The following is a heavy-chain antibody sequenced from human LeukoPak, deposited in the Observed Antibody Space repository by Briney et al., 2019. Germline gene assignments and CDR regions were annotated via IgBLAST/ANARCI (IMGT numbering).Heavy chain of an antibody. D-gene: IGHD3-22*01. V-gene: IGHV4-39*07. CDR2: IYYSGST. J-gene: IGHJ4*02. CDR1: GGSISSSSYY. Sequence: SETLSLTCTVSGGSISSSSYYWGWIRQPPGKGLEWIGSIYYSGSTYYNPPLKSRVTISVDTSKNQFSLKLSSVTAADTAVYYCARITMIVVVDYWGQGTLVTVSS. CDR3: ARITMIVVVDY.